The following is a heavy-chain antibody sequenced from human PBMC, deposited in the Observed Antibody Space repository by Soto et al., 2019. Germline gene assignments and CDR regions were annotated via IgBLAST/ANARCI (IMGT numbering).Heavy chain of an antibody. CDR2: ISAYNGNT. CDR3: ARAKINNGVFPLPDHFDI. D-gene: IGHD1-1*01. J-gene: IGHJ3*02. V-gene: IGHV1-18*01. Sequence: ASVKVSCKASGYTFTSYGISWVRQAPGQGLEWMGWISAYNGNTNYAQKLQGRVTMTTDTSTSTAYMELRSLRSDDTAVYYCARAKINNGVFPLPDHFDIWGQGTMVTVSS. CDR1: GYTFTSYG.